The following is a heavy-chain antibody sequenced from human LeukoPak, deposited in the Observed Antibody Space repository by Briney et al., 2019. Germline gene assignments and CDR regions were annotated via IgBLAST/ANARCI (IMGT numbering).Heavy chain of an antibody. CDR2: IYYSGST. V-gene: IGHV4-30-4*01. Sequence: SETLSLTCTVSVGSIRSGDYYWSWIRQPPGKGVEWIGYIYYSGSTYYNPSLKSRVTISVDASKNQFSLKLSSVTAADTAVYYCARDRYELRGVITSNYYYYGMDVWGQGTTVTVSS. CDR1: VGSIRSGDYY. J-gene: IGHJ6*02. D-gene: IGHD3-10*01. CDR3: ARDRYELRGVITSNYYYYGMDV.